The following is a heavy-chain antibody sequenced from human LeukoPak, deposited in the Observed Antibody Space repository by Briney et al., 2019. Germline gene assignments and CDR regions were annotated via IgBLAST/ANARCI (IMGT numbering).Heavy chain of an antibody. V-gene: IGHV4-4*07. CDR1: GGSISGHY. CDR3: ARVERQLWLRYPSYWFDP. Sequence: SETLSLTCTVSGGSISGHYWSWIRQPAGKGLEWIGRMYFSGSTNYNPSLKSRVTMSVDTSKNQFSLKLSSMTAADTAVYYCARVERQLWLRYPSYWFDPWGQGTLVTVSS. J-gene: IGHJ5*02. D-gene: IGHD5-18*01. CDR2: MYFSGST.